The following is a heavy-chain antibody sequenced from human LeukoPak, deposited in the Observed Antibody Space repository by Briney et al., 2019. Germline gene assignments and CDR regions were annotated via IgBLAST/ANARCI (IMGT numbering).Heavy chain of an antibody. V-gene: IGHV3-30*03. CDR3: ARDRWNDFWSPLDY. Sequence: GGSLRLSCAASGFTFSSYGMHWVRQAPGKGLEWVAVISYDGSNKYYADSVKGRFTISRDNSKNTLYLQMNSLRAEDTAVYYCARDRWNDFWSPLDYWGQGTLVTVSS. CDR2: ISYDGSNK. J-gene: IGHJ4*02. CDR1: GFTFSSYG. D-gene: IGHD3-3*01.